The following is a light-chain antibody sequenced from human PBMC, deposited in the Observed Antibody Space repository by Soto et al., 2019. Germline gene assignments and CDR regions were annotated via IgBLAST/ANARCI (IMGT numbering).Light chain of an antibody. CDR3: QQYYSTPLPT. J-gene: IGKJ2*01. V-gene: IGKV4-1*01. Sequence: DIVMTQSPDSLAVSLGERATINCKSSQSVLYSSNNKNYLAWYQQKPGQPPKLLIYWASTQESGVPDRFSGSGSGTDFTLTISSLQAEDVAVYYCQQYYSTPLPTFGQGTKLEIK. CDR2: WAS. CDR1: QSVLYSSNNKNY.